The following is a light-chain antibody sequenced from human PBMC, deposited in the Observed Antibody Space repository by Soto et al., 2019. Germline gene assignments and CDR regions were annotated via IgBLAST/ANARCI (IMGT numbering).Light chain of an antibody. CDR1: STDIGAYNY. CDR3: NSYTTLSNRV. CDR2: EVT. V-gene: IGLV2-14*01. J-gene: IGLJ1*01. Sequence: QSVLARPASVSGSPGQSITISCTGTSTDIGAYNYVSWYQQHPGKAPKLLIYEVTNRPSGVSNRFSGSKSGNTASLTISGLQAEDEANYYCNSYTTLSNRVFGTGTNVTVL.